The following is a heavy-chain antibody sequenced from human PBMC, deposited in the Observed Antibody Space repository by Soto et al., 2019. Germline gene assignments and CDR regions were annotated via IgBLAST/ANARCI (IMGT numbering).Heavy chain of an antibody. CDR1: GFTFTTYV. CDR2: ISRDGTSN. D-gene: IGHD3-22*01. J-gene: IGHJ1*01. Sequence: QVHLVESGGGVVQPGTSLRLSCAASGFTFTTYVMHWVRQAPGKGLEWVAAISRDGTSNHYPDSVKGRFTISRDSSKDTLYLQMSSLTAEDTAVYYCAREDRSSGYAGTFQHWGQGTLVTVSS. V-gene: IGHV3-30-3*01. CDR3: AREDRSSGYAGTFQH.